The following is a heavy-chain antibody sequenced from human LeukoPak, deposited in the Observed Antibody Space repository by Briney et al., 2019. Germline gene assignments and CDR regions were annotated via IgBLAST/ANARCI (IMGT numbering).Heavy chain of an antibody. CDR3: ARRFDH. J-gene: IGHJ4*02. Sequence: GGSLRLSCAASGFTFSSYEMNWVRQAPGKELEWVSYITGSGDTIYYADSVKGRFTISRDTAKNSLYLQMNSLRAEDTAVYYCARRFDHWGQGTLVTVSS. V-gene: IGHV3-48*03. CDR2: ITGSGDTI. CDR1: GFTFSSYE.